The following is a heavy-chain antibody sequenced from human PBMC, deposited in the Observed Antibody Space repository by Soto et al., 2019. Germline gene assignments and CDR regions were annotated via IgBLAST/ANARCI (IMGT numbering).Heavy chain of an antibody. D-gene: IGHD5-12*01. CDR2: IYYSGST. CDR1: GGSISSYY. CDR3: ARDRYSGYHYDYYVMDV. V-gene: IGHV4-59*01. J-gene: IGHJ6*02. Sequence: TLSLTCTVSGGSISSYYWSWIRQPPGKGLEWIGYIYYSGSTNYNPSLKSRVTISVDTSKNQFSLKLSSVTAADTAVYYCARDRYSGYHYDYYVMDVWGPGTRVTVSS.